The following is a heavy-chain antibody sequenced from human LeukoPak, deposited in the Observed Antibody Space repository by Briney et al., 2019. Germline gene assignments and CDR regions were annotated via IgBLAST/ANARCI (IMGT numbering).Heavy chain of an antibody. V-gene: IGHV1-2*02. D-gene: IGHD2-2*01. Sequence: ASVKVSCKASGYTFTGYYKHWVRQAPGQGLEWMGWINPNSGGTNYAQKFQGRVTMTRDTSISTAYMELSRLRSDDTAVYYCATESREGYCSSTSCQDYWGQGTLVTVSS. J-gene: IGHJ4*02. CDR2: INPNSGGT. CDR1: GYTFTGYY. CDR3: ATESREGYCSSTSCQDY.